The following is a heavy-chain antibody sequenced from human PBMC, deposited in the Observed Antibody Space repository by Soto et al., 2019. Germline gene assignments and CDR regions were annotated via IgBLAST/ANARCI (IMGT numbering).Heavy chain of an antibody. D-gene: IGHD2-21*01. CDR1: EFTFDDYA. J-gene: IGHJ4*02. Sequence: EVQLVESGGGLVHPGRSLRLSCAACEFTFDDYAMHWVRQAPGKGLEWVAFISWSSVYTVYADSVKGRFTISRDNAKSSLYLDMNSLRPKDTALYYCVKDKSLGGEASTYYFDFWGQGTLVTVSS. CDR2: ISWSSVYT. V-gene: IGHV3-9*01. CDR3: VKDKSLGGEASTYYFDF.